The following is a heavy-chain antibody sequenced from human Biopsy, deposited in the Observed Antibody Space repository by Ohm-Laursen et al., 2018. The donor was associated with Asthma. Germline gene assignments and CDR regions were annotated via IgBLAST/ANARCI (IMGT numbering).Heavy chain of an antibody. Sequence: SLRLSCAASGFTFSSCWIHWFRQAPGKGLVWVSRINTDGRTTSYADSVKGRFTISRDNAKLYLQMNSLRDEDTAVYYCTRGGLEPFDYWGQGTLVTVSS. J-gene: IGHJ4*02. D-gene: IGHD1-1*01. CDR3: TRGGLEPFDY. CDR1: GFTFSSCW. V-gene: IGHV3-74*01. CDR2: INTDGRTT.